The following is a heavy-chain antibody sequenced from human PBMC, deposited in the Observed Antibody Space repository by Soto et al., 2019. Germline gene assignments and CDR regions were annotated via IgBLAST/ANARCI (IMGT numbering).Heavy chain of an antibody. CDR1: GFTFDDYA. D-gene: IGHD6-19*01. CDR2: ISWNSGSI. CDR3: AKDIRGGWLQYFQH. J-gene: IGHJ1*01. Sequence: GGSLRLSCAASGFTFDDYAMHWVRQAPGKGLEWVSGISWNSGSIGYADSVKGRFTISRDNAKNSLYLQMNSLRAEDTALYYCAKDIRGGWLQYFQHWGQGTLVTVSS. V-gene: IGHV3-9*01.